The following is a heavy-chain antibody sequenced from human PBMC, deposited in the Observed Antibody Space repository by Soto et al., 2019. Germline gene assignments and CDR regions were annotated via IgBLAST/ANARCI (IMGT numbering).Heavy chain of an antibody. J-gene: IGHJ2*01. V-gene: IGHV3-53*04. CDR3: ATGLWFGDPESLNWYFDL. CDR1: GFTVSSNY. Sequence: GGSLRLSCAASGFTVSSNYMSWVRQAPGKGLEWVSVIYSGGSTYYADSVKGRFTISRHNSKNTLYLQMNSLRAEDTAVYYCATGLWFGDPESLNWYFDLWGRGTLVTVSS. D-gene: IGHD3-10*01. CDR2: IYSGGST.